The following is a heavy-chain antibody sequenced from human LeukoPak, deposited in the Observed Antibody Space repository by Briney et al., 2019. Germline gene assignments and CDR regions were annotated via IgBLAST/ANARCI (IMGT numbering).Heavy chain of an antibody. CDR1: GGTFSSYA. Sequence: SVKVSCKASGGTFSSYAISWVRQAPGQGLEWMGGIIPIFGTANYAQKFQGGVTITADKSTSTAYMELSSLRSEDTAVYYCARQGYYYDSSGYYPFQHWGQGTLVTVSS. D-gene: IGHD3-22*01. V-gene: IGHV1-69*06. J-gene: IGHJ1*01. CDR3: ARQGYYYDSSGYYPFQH. CDR2: IIPIFGTA.